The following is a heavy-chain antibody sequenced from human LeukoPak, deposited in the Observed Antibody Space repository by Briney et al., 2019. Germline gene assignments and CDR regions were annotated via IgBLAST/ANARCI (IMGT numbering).Heavy chain of an antibody. J-gene: IGHJ4*02. CDR2: IYYSGST. Sequence: SETQSLTCTVSGGSISSSSYYWGWIRQPPGKGLEWIGSIYYSGSTNYNPSLKSRVTISVDTSKNQFSLKLSSVTAADTAVYYCARVDSSGPADYFDYWGQGTLVTVSS. CDR1: GGSISSSSYY. V-gene: IGHV4-39*07. D-gene: IGHD6-19*01. CDR3: ARVDSSGPADYFDY.